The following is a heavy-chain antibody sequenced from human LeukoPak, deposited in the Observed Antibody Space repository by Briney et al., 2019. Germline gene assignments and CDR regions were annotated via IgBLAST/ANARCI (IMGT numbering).Heavy chain of an antibody. CDR1: GGSISSYY. J-gene: IGHJ4*02. D-gene: IGHD3-3*01. CDR3: ARGHLSYYDFWSGYPSPMYYFDY. CDR2: IYYSGST. Sequence: SETLSLTCTVSGGSISSYYWSWIRQPPGKGLEWIGYIYYSGSTNYNPSLRSRVTISVDTSKNQFSLKLSSVTAADTAVYYCARGHLSYYDFWSGYPSPMYYFDYWGQGTLVTVSS. V-gene: IGHV4-59*01.